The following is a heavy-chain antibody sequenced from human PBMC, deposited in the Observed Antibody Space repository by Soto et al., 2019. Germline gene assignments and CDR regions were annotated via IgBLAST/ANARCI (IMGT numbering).Heavy chain of an antibody. CDR2: IYPGDSDT. CDR3: ARRGAVSYGMDV. CDR1: GDNVNSYW. V-gene: IGHV5-51*01. J-gene: IGHJ6*02. Sequence: SLTISYESPGDNVNSYWRGWVRPMPGKGLEWMGIIYPGDSDTRYSPSFQGQVTISADKSISTAYLQWSSLKASDTAMYYCARRGAVSYGMDVWGQGTTVTVSS.